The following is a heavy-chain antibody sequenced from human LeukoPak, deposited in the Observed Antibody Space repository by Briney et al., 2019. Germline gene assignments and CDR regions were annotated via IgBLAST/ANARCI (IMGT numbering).Heavy chain of an antibody. CDR2: IYYSGST. CDR1: GGSISSSSYY. J-gene: IGHJ5*02. V-gene: IGHV4-39*07. Sequence: PSETLSLTCTVSGGSISSSSYYWGWIRQPPGKGLEWIGSIYYSGSTYYNPSLKSRVTISVDTSKNQFSLKLSSVTAADTAVYYCARGCNILAPGRFDPWGQGTLVTVSS. CDR3: ARGCNILAPGRFDP. D-gene: IGHD2/OR15-2a*01.